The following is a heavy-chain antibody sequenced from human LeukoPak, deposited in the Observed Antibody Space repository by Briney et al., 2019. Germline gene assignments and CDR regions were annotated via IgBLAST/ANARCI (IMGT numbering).Heavy chain of an antibody. D-gene: IGHD6-13*01. CDR2: ISAYNGNT. CDR1: GYTFTSYG. CDR3: ARESSSWYYYYYGMDV. V-gene: IGHV1-18*04. J-gene: IGHJ6*04. Sequence: GGSVKVSCKASGYTFTSYGISWVRQAPGQGLEWMGWISAYNGNTNYAQKLQGRVTMTTDTSTSTAYMELRSLRSDDTAVNYCARESSSWYYYYYGMDVWGKGTTVTVSS.